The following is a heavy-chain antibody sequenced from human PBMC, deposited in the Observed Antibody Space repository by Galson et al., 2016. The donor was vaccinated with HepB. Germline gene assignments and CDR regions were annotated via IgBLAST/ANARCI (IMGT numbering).Heavy chain of an antibody. CDR3: ARDRGSYPDFGDDYYMDV. CDR1: GGAISRYS. Sequence: TLSLTCTVSGGAISRYSWAWIRQPAGKGLEWIGRISPTSSTNYNPSLQSRITMSIDTSKNQFTLNLRSVTAADTAVYYCARDRGSYPDFGDDYYMDVWGKGTTVTVSS. V-gene: IGHV4-4*07. CDR2: ISPTSST. D-gene: IGHD3/OR15-3a*01. J-gene: IGHJ6*03.